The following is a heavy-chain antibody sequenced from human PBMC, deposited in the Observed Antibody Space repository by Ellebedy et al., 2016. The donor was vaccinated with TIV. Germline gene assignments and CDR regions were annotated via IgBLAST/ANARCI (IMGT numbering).Heavy chain of an antibody. V-gene: IGHV3-11*01. J-gene: IGHJ4*02. CDR1: GFTFSDYY. Sequence: GGSLRLXCAASGFTFSDYYMSWIRQAPGKGLEWVSYISSSGSTIYYADSVKGRFTISRDNAKNSLYPQMNSLRAEDTAVYYCARVDDILTSFDYWGQGTLVTVSS. CDR3: ARVDDILTSFDY. CDR2: ISSSGSTI. D-gene: IGHD3-9*01.